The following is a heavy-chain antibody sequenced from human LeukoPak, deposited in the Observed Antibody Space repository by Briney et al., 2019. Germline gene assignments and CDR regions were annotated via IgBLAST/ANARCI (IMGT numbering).Heavy chain of an antibody. CDR3: AKLPQRLVDY. CDR1: GFTFSSYA. Sequence: PSGGSLRLSCAASGFTFSSYAMSWVRQAPGKGLEWVSTISGSGGSTYYADSVKGRFTISRDNSKNTLYLQMNSLRAEDTAVYYCAKLPQRLVDYWGQGTLVTVSS. CDR2: ISGSGGST. V-gene: IGHV3-23*01. J-gene: IGHJ4*02. D-gene: IGHD6-19*01.